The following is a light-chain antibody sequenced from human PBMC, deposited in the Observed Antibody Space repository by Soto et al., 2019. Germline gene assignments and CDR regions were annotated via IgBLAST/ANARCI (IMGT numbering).Light chain of an antibody. V-gene: IGKV3-20*01. CDR1: QSVSRSF. CDR3: QQYDSSPLT. CDR2: GAS. Sequence: EIVLTQSPGTLSLSPGERATLSCRASQSVSRSFLAWYQQKLGQAPRLLIYGASSRATGIPDRFSGSGSGTDFTLTISRLEPEDVAVYYCQQYDSSPLTFGGGTKVEIK. J-gene: IGKJ4*01.